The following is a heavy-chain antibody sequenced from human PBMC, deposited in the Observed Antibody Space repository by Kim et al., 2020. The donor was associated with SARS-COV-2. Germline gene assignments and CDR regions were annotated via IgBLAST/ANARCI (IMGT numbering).Heavy chain of an antibody. CDR2: INAGNGNT. D-gene: IGHD2-15*01. Sequence: SVKVSCKASGYTFTSYAMHWVRQAPGQRLEWMGWINAGNGNTKYSQKFQGRVTITRDTSASTAYMELSSLRSEDTAVYYCARILGNGAEYFQHWGQGTLVTVSS. V-gene: IGHV1-3*01. CDR3: ARILGNGAEYFQH. J-gene: IGHJ1*01. CDR1: GYTFTSYA.